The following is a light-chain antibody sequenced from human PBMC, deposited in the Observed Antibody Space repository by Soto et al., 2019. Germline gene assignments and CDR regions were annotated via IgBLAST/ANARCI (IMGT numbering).Light chain of an antibody. CDR1: SSDVGGYNS. V-gene: IGLV2-14*01. Sequence: QSALTQPPSASGSPGQSVTISCTGTSSDVGGYNSVSWYQQLPGKAPKLMIYEVSNRPSGVSNRFSGSKSGNTASLTISGLQAEDEADYYCSSYTSSFTVVFGGGTKLTVL. CDR2: EVS. J-gene: IGLJ2*01. CDR3: SSYTSSFTVV.